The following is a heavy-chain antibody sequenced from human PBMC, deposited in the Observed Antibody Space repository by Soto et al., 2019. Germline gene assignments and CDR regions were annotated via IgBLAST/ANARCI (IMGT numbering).Heavy chain of an antibody. CDR3: ARRGREVVAATRTDYYYYYYMDV. J-gene: IGHJ6*03. CDR2: IYYSGST. Sequence: SETLSLTCTVSGGSISSYYWSWIRQPPGKGLEWIGYIYYSGSTNYNPSLKSRVTISVDTSKNQFSLKLSSVTAADTAVYYCARRGREVVAATRTDYYYYYYMDVWGKGTTVTVSS. V-gene: IGHV4-59*08. CDR1: GGSISSYY. D-gene: IGHD2-15*01.